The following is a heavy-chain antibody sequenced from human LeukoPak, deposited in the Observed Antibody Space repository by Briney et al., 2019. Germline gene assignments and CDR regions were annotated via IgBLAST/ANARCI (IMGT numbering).Heavy chain of an antibody. CDR2: IGHSGDTV. CDR1: GFTFSGYV. Sequence: GGSLRLSCAASGFTFSGYVMNWVRRAPGKGLEWVSYIGHSGDTVYYADSVKGRFTVSRDNANNLLYLQMNSLRDEDTAVYYCVRWYCGDDCSKPYFDYWGQGTLATVSS. CDR3: VRWYCGDDCSKPYFDY. V-gene: IGHV3-48*02. D-gene: IGHD2-21*02. J-gene: IGHJ4*02.